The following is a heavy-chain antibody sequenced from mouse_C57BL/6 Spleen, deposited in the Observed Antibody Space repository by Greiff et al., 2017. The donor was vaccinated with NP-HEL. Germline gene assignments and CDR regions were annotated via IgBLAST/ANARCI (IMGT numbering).Heavy chain of an antibody. CDR1: GYTFTDYY. Sequence: EVQLQQSGPVLVKPGASVKMSCKASGYTFTDYYMNWVKQSHGKSLEWIGVINPYNGGTSYNQKFKGKATLTVDTYSSTAYMELNSLTSEDTAVYYCARRYYYGSRDYAMDYWGQGTSVTVSS. D-gene: IGHD1-1*01. CDR3: ARRYYYGSRDYAMDY. V-gene: IGHV1-19*01. J-gene: IGHJ4*01. CDR2: INPYNGGT.